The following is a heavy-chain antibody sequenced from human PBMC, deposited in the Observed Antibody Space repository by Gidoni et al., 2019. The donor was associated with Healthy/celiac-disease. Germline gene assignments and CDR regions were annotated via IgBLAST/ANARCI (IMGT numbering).Heavy chain of an antibody. V-gene: IGHV4-30-2*01. CDR2: IYHSGST. D-gene: IGHD3-3*01. CDR1: GGSISSGGYS. Sequence: QLQLQESGSGLVKPSQTLSLTCPVPGGSISSGGYSWSWIRQPPGKGLEWIGYIYHSGSTYYNPSLKSRVTISVDRSKNQFSLKLSSVTAADTAVYYCARVSGFLEWLGPDSSWYFDLWGRGTLVTVSS. CDR3: ARVSGFLEWLGPDSSWYFDL. J-gene: IGHJ2*01.